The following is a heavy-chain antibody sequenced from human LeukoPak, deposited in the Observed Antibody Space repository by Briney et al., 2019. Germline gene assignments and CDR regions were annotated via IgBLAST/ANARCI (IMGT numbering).Heavy chain of an antibody. D-gene: IGHD3-10*01. Sequence: GGSLRLSCVGSGFTFNSYSMNWVRQAPGKGLEWLSYISSSSSTIYYADSVKGRFTISRDYAKNSLYLQMNSLRDEDTAVYYCARTDLWFGESDKGSFDYWRQGTLVTVSS. CDR1: GFTFNSYS. V-gene: IGHV3-48*02. J-gene: IGHJ4*02. CDR3: ARTDLWFGESDKGSFDY. CDR2: ISSSSSTI.